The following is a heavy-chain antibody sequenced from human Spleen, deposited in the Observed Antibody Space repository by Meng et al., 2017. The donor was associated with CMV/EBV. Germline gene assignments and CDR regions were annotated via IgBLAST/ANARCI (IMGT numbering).Heavy chain of an antibody. CDR1: GGSFSGYY. Sequence: SETLSLTCAVYGGSFSGYYWSWIRQPPGKGLEWIGEINHSGSTNYNPPLKSRVTISVDTSKNQFSLKLSSVTAADTAVYYCARGPYYYDSSRMDVWGQGTTVTVSS. V-gene: IGHV4-34*01. CDR3: ARGPYYYDSSRMDV. D-gene: IGHD3-22*01. CDR2: INHSGST. J-gene: IGHJ6*02.